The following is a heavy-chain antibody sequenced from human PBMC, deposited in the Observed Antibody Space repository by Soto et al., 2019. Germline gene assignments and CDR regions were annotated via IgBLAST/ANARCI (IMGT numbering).Heavy chain of an antibody. J-gene: IGHJ4*02. V-gene: IGHV3-11*01. CDR2: ISSSGSTI. CDR3: ASSNDYDFWSGYLDY. D-gene: IGHD3-3*01. CDR1: GFTFSDYY. Sequence: GGSLRLSCAASGFTFSDYYMSWIRQAPGKGLEWVSYISSSGSTIYYADSVKGRFTISRDNAKNSLYLQMNSLRAEDTAVYYCASSNDYDFWSGYLDYWGQGTLVTVSS.